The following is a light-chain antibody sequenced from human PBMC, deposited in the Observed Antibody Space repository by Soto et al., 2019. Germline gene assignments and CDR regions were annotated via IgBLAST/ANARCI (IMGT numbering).Light chain of an antibody. Sequence: QSVLTQPASVSGSPGQSITISCTGTSSDVGSYNLVSWYQQHPGKAPKLMIYEGSKRPSGVSNRFSGSKSSNTASLTISGLQAEDEADYYCCSYAGGSTLVFGGGTKLTVL. CDR2: EGS. CDR3: CSYAGGSTLV. CDR1: SSDVGSYNL. V-gene: IGLV2-23*01. J-gene: IGLJ2*01.